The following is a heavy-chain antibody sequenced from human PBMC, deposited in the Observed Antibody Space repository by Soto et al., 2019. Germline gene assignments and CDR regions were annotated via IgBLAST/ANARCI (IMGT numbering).Heavy chain of an antibody. Sequence: QVQLVQSGAEVKTPGSSVKVSCKASGGTFSSYAISWVRQAPGQGLEWMGGIIPIFGTANYAQKFQGRVTITADESTSTAYMELSSLRSEDTAVYYCARAAGRCSGGSCYADWFDPWGQGTLVTVSS. CDR2: IIPIFGTA. CDR1: GGTFSSYA. D-gene: IGHD2-15*01. CDR3: ARAAGRCSGGSCYADWFDP. J-gene: IGHJ5*02. V-gene: IGHV1-69*01.